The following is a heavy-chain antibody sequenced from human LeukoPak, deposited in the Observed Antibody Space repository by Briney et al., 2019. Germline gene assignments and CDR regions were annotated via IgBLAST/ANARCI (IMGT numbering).Heavy chain of an antibody. CDR1: GGSISSGGHY. CDR3: ARAPTVTNPSAFDI. J-gene: IGHJ3*02. CDR2: IYYSGST. Sequence: SQTLSLTCTVSGGSISSGGHYWSWIRQHPGKGLEWIGYIYYSGSTYYNPSLKSRVTISVDTSKNQFSLKLSSVTAADTAVYYCARAPTVTNPSAFDIWGQGTMVTVSS. D-gene: IGHD4-17*01. V-gene: IGHV4-31*03.